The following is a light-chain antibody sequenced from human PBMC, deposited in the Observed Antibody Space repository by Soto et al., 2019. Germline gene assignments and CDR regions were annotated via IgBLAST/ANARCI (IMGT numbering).Light chain of an antibody. J-gene: IGKJ3*01. CDR2: AAS. V-gene: IGKV1-39*01. Sequence: DIQMTQSPSSLSAFVGDTVTNNCRATDSIDRYLNWYQQKPGQAPRVLITAASTLESGVPSRFSGSGSGTDFTLTINNLQPEDFATYYCQRTYNAPFTFGPGTKVSIK. CDR3: QRTYNAPFT. CDR1: DSIDRY.